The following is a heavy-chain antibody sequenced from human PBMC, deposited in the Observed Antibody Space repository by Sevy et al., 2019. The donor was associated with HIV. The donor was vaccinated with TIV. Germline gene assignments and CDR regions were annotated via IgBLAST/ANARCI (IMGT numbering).Heavy chain of an antibody. D-gene: IGHD6-6*01. CDR2: TYYRSKWYN. Sequence: KQSQTLSLTCAISGDSVSSNSAAWNWIRQSPSRGLEWLGRTYYRSKWYNDYAVSVKSRITINPDTSKNQFSLQLNSVAPEDTAGYYCARGGDLFGRSSFDYWGQGTLVTVSS. V-gene: IGHV6-1*01. CDR1: GDSVSSNSAA. J-gene: IGHJ4*02. CDR3: ARGGDLFGRSSFDY.